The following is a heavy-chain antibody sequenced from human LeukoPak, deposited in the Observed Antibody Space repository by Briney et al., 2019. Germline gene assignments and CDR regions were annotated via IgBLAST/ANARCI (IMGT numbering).Heavy chain of an antibody. CDR3: ATCKRLGRFDY. CDR1: GGTFSSYA. CDR2: ISGSGGST. V-gene: IGHV3-23*01. J-gene: IGHJ4*02. Sequence: ASVKVSCKASGGTFSSYAISWVRQAPGKGLEWVSAISGSGGSTYYADSVKGRFTISRDNSKNTLYLQMNSLRAEDTAVYYCATCKRLGRFDYWGQGTLVTVSS.